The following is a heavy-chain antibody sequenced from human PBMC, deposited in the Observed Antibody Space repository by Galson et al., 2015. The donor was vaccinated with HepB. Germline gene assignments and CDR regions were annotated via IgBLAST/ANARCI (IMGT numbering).Heavy chain of an antibody. CDR3: ARGGGSGWSILYGMDV. V-gene: IGHV1-2*06. J-gene: IGHJ6*02. Sequence: SVKVSCKASGYTLTGYYMHWVRQAPGQGLEWMGRINPNSGGTKYTQKFQGRVTMTRDASISTAYMELSRLRSDDTAMYYCARGGGSGWSILYGMDVWGQGTTVTVSS. D-gene: IGHD6-19*01. CDR1: GYTLTGYY. CDR2: INPNSGGT.